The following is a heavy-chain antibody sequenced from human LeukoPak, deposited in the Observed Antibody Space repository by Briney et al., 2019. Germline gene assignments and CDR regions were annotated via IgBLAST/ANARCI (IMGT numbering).Heavy chain of an antibody. CDR2: IYHSGST. CDR1: GYSLSSGYY. J-gene: IGHJ4*02. CDR3: ARAPPDSSGYHDY. Sequence: SETLSLTCAGSGYSLSSGYYWGWIRQPPGKGLEWIGSIYHSGSTYYNPSLKSRVTISVDTSKDQFSLKLSSVTAADTAVYYCARAPPDSSGYHDYWGQGTLVTVSS. V-gene: IGHV4-38-2*01. D-gene: IGHD3-22*01.